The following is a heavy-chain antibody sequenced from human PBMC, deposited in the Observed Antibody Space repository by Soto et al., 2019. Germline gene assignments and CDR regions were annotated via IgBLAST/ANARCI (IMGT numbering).Heavy chain of an antibody. D-gene: IGHD6-19*01. J-gene: IGHJ6*02. CDR3: AYSSGWWRLDV. V-gene: IGHV4-4*02. CDR1: GGSINNGYW. Sequence: QVHLQESGPGLVKPSGTLSLTCGVSGGSINNGYWWTWVRQPPGKGLEWIGEKHHSGSTNYKLSLTSRVSISLDKSKNPFSLILSSVTAADTAVYYCAYSSGWWRLDVWGQGTTVTVSS. CDR2: KHHSGST.